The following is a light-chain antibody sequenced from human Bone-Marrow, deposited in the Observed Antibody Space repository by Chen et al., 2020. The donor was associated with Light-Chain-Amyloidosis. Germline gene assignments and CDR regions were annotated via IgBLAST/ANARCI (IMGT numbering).Light chain of an antibody. CDR1: QTISSNY. V-gene: IGKV3-20*01. CDR2: GSS. Sequence: EIVLTQSTGTLSLSPGEGANLSCRDSQTISSNYLTWYQQKFGQAPRLLIYGSSSRATGIPDRFTGSGSGTDFTLTINRLEPEDFAMYYCQQYGTSPLTFGGGTKVEIK. J-gene: IGKJ4*01. CDR3: QQYGTSPLT.